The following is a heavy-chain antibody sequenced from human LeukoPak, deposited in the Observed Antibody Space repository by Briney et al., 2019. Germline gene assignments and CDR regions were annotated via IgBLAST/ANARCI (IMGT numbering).Heavy chain of an antibody. CDR1: GINVSTNY. D-gene: IGHD6-13*01. CDR3: VSSTGQQFIPYDY. J-gene: IGHJ4*01. V-gene: IGHV3-66*02. CDR2: IYGGDAA. Sequence: GGSLRLSCTASGINVSTNYMTWIRQPAGKGREWVSLIYGGDAAYYAESVRGRFIISRDNLKNTLFLQMNSLRAEDTAVYYCVSSTGQQFIPYDYWGHGTHVTVSS.